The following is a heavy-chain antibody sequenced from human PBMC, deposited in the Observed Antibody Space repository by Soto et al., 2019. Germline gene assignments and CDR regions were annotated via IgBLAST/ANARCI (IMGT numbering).Heavy chain of an antibody. J-gene: IGHJ4*02. D-gene: IGHD3-22*01. Sequence: QLQLQESGPGLVKPSETLSLTCTVSGGSISSSSYYWGWIRQPPGKGLEWIGSIYYSGSTYYNPSLKSRVTISVDTSKNQFSLKLSSVTAADTAVYYCASYYYDSSGYYLAYWGQGTLVTVSS. CDR2: IYYSGST. CDR1: GGSISSSSYY. CDR3: ASYYYDSSGYYLAY. V-gene: IGHV4-39*01.